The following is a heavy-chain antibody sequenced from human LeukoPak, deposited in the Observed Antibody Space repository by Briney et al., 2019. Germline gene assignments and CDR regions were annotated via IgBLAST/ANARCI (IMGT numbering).Heavy chain of an antibody. CDR1: GGSISSYY. CDR2: IYNSGST. J-gene: IGHJ1*01. Sequence: SETLSLTCTVSGGSISSYYWSWIRQPPGKGLEWIGYIYNSGSTNYNPSLKSRVTISVDTSKNQFSLKLRSVTAADTAVYYCARGPRTMVRGVGPYRPGYFQHWGQGTLVTVSS. V-gene: IGHV4-59*12. D-gene: IGHD3-10*01. CDR3: ARGPRTMVRGVGPYRPGYFQH.